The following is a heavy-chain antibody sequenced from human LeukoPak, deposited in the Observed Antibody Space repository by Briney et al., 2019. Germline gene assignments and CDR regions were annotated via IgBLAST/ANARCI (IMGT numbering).Heavy chain of an antibody. CDR3: ARGDPIYDFWSGGDH. CDR1: GFIFSTYW. J-gene: IGHJ4*02. D-gene: IGHD3-3*01. CDR2: IKEDGSDK. V-gene: IGHV3-7*01. Sequence: GGSLRLSCAASGFIFSTYWMAWVRQAPGKGLEWVANIKEDGSDKNYVVSMKGRFTISRDNAKNSLYLQMNSLRAEDTAVYYCARGDPIYDFWSGGDHWGQGSLVSVSS.